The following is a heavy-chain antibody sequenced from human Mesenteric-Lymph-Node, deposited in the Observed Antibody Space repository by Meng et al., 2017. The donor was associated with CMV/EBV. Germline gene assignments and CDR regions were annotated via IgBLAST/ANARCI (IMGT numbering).Heavy chain of an antibody. CDR1: GFTFSDFY. J-gene: IGHJ6*02. D-gene: IGHD6-19*01. CDR3: ARVAGDPLYYYYGMDV. Sequence: GGSLRLSCAASGFTFSDFYMNWVRQAPGKGLEWVSSISTSSTIYFADSVKGRFTISRDNAKNSLYLQMSSLRAEDTAAYYCARVAGDPLYYYYGMDVWGQGTTVTVSS. V-gene: IGHV3-69-1*02. CDR2: ISTSSTI.